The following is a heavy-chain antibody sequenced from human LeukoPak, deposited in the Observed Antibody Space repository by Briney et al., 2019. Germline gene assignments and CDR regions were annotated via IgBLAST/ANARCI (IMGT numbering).Heavy chain of an antibody. CDR3: ASSYYYDSSGYYVGYFDY. V-gene: IGHV3-66*01. D-gene: IGHD3-22*01. CDR2: IYSGGST. J-gene: IGHJ4*02. Sequence: GGSLRLSCAASGFTVSSNYVSWVRQAPGKGLEWVSVIYSGGSTYHADSVKGRFTISRDNSKNTLYLQMNSLRAEDTAVYYCASSYYYDSSGYYVGYFDYWGQGALVTVSS. CDR1: GFTVSSNY.